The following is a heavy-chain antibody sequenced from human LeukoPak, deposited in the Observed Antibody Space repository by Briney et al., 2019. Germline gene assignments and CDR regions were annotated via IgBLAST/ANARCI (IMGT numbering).Heavy chain of an antibody. D-gene: IGHD6-19*01. CDR3: ARDDGYSSGGTFDY. V-gene: IGHV3-11*06. CDR1: GFTFSDYY. Sequence: PGGSLRLSCEASGFTFSDYYLSWIRQAPGKGLEWISYISGSSSHINYADSVKGRFTISRDNSKNTLYLQMNSLRAEDTAVYYCARDDGYSSGGTFDYWGQGTLVTVSS. CDR2: ISGSSSHI. J-gene: IGHJ4*02.